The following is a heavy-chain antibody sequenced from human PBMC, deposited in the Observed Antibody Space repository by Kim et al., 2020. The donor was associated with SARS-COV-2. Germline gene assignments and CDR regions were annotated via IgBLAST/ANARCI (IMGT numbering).Heavy chain of an antibody. Sequence: ASVKVSCKASGYTFTSYGISWVRQAPGQGLEWMGWISAYNGNTNYAQKLQGRVTMTTDTSTSTAYMELRSLRSDDTAVYYCARDQFQIAVADKYYYYYGMDVWGQGTTVTVSS. V-gene: IGHV1-18*04. CDR3: ARDQFQIAVADKYYYYYGMDV. CDR2: ISAYNGNT. J-gene: IGHJ6*02. CDR1: GYTFTSYG. D-gene: IGHD6-19*01.